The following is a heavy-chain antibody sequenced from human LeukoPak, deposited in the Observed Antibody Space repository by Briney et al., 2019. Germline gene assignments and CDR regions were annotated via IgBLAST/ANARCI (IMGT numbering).Heavy chain of an antibody. V-gene: IGHV4-34*01. J-gene: IGHJ4*02. CDR3: ARVTGGNSSSWYGDY. D-gene: IGHD6-13*01. Sequence: SETLSLTCAVYGGSFSGYYWSWIRQPPGKGLEWIGEINHSGSTNYNPSLKSRVTISVDTSKNQFSLKLSSVTAADTTVYYCARVTGGNSSSWYGDYWGQGTLVTVSS. CDR1: GGSFSGYY. CDR2: INHSGST.